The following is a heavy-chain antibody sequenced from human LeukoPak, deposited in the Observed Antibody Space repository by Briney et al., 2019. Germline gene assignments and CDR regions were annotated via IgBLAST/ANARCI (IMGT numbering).Heavy chain of an antibody. Sequence: GGSLRLSCAASGFTFSSYGMSWVRQAPGKGLEGVSSISSSSSYIYYADSVKGRFTISRDNAKNSLYLQMNSLRAEDTAVYYCARGEGGYCSGGSCSKPGPFHYYYYMDVWGKGTTVTISS. D-gene: IGHD2-15*01. CDR3: ARGEGGYCSGGSCSKPGPFHYYYYMDV. CDR1: GFTFSSYG. CDR2: ISSSSSYI. J-gene: IGHJ6*03. V-gene: IGHV3-21*04.